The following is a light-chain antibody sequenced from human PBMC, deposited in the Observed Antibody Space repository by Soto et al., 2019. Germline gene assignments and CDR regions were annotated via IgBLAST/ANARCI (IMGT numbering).Light chain of an antibody. J-gene: IGKJ2*01. CDR2: DTS. CDR3: QQYNIWPYT. Sequence: IVLTQSPATLSVSPGERATLSCRASQSVSSLLAWYQQKPRQAPRLLIYDTSTRATGIPARFSGSESGTDFTLTISSLQSEDFAIYYCQQYNIWPYTFGQGTKVDIK. CDR1: QSVSSL. V-gene: IGKV3-15*01.